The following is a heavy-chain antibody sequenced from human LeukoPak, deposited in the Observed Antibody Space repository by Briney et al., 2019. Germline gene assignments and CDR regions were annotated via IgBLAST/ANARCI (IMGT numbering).Heavy chain of an antibody. CDR2: IWYDGSNK. CDR1: GFTFSSYV. Sequence: GGSLRLSCAASGFTFSSYVMHWVRQAPGKGLEGVAVIWYDGSNKYYADSVKGRFTIFRDNSKNTLYLQMNSLRAEDTAVYYCARAIPRHYYYYGMDVWGQGTTVTVSS. D-gene: IGHD2-21*01. CDR3: ARAIPRHYYYYGMDV. J-gene: IGHJ6*02. V-gene: IGHV3-33*01.